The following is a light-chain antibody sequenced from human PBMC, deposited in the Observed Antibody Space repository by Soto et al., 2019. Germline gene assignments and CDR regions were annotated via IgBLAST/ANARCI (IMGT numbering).Light chain of an antibody. CDR2: EVT. J-gene: IGLJ1*01. Sequence: QSVLTQPPSASGSPGQSVTISCTGTSSDVGGYNFVSWYQQHPDKVPKVMIYEVTKRPSGVPDRFSGSKSGNTASLTISGLQAEYEAHYYCSSYAGSDTFVFGTGTKVTVL. CDR1: SSDVGGYNF. CDR3: SSYAGSDTFV. V-gene: IGLV2-8*01.